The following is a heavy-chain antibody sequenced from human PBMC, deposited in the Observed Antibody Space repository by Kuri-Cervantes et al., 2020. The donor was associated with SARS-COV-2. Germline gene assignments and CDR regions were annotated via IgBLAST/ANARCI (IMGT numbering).Heavy chain of an antibody. V-gene: IGHV3-30*01. CDR2: ISYDGSNK. D-gene: IGHD3-9*01. CDR1: GFTFSSYA. CDR3: ARALTAWRNDILTGYPDY. Sequence: GESLKISCAASGFTFSSYAMHWVRQAPGKGLEWVAVISYDGSNKYYADSVKGRFTISRDNSKNTLYLQMNSLRAEDTAVYYCARALTAWRNDILTGYPDYWGQGTLVTVSS. J-gene: IGHJ4*02.